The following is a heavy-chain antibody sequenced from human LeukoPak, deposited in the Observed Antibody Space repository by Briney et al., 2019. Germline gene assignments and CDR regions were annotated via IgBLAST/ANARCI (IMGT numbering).Heavy chain of an antibody. D-gene: IGHD3-22*01. V-gene: IGHV4-61*02. CDR3: ARSQFNSITMIVTNAFDI. Sequence: SETLSLTCTVSGGSISSGSYYWSWIRQPAGKGLEWIGRIYTSGSTNYNPSLRSRVTISVDTSKNQFSLKLSSVTAADTAVYYCARSQFNSITMIVTNAFDIWGQGTMVTVSS. CDR1: GGSISSGSYY. J-gene: IGHJ3*02. CDR2: IYTSGST.